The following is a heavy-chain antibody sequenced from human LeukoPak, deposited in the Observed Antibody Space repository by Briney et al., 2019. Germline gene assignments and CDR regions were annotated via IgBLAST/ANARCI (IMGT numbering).Heavy chain of an antibody. J-gene: IGHJ4*02. CDR1: GGSISSYY. V-gene: IGHV4-59*01. CDR2: IYYRGST. Sequence: AETLSLTCTVSGGSISSYYWNWVRQPPGKGLEWIGYIYYRGSTNYNPSLKSRVTISVDTSKNQFSLKLSSVTAADSAIYFCARGDFDASGYSVPFGYWGQGALVTVSS. D-gene: IGHD3-22*01. CDR3: ARGDFDASGYSVPFGY.